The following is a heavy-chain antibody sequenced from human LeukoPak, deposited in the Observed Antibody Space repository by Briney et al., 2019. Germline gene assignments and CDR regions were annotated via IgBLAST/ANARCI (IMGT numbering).Heavy chain of an antibody. CDR2: IWYDGSNK. J-gene: IGHJ3*02. CDR1: GFTFSSYG. CDR3: ARPRRGYCSSTSCHDAFDI. D-gene: IGHD2-2*01. Sequence: GRSLRLSCAASGFTFSSYGMHWVRQAPGKGLEWVAVIWYDGSNKYYADSVKGRFTISRDNSKNTLYLQMNSLRAEDTAVYYCARPRRGYCSSTSCHDAFDIWGQGTMVTVSS. V-gene: IGHV3-33*01.